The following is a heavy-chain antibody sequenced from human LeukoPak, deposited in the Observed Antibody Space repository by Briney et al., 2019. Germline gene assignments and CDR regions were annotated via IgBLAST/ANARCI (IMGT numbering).Heavy chain of an antibody. CDR1: GYTLTELS. CDR3: ATDSGCSSTSCSTYYGMDV. CDR2: FDPEDGET. J-gene: IGHJ6*02. D-gene: IGHD2-2*01. Sequence: ASVTVSCTVSGYTLTELSMHWVRQAPGKGLEWMGGFDPEDGETIYAQKFQGRVTMTEDTSTDTAYMELSSLRSEDTAVYYCATDSGCSSTSCSTYYGMDVWGQGTTVTVSS. V-gene: IGHV1-24*01.